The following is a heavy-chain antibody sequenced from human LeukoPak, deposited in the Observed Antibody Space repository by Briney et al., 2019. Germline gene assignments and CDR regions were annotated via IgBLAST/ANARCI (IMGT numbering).Heavy chain of an antibody. CDR3: ANGLAYCGGDCSSFDY. V-gene: IGHV3-23*01. Sequence: GGSLRLSCAASGFTFGTSAMSWVRQAPGKEPEWVSTFGRSGSDTYYSDSVKGRFTIFRDNSKNTLYLQMNSLGAEDTAVYYCANGLAYCGGDCSSFDYWGQGTLVTVSS. CDR1: GFTFGTSA. J-gene: IGHJ4*02. D-gene: IGHD2-21*02. CDR2: FGRSGSDT.